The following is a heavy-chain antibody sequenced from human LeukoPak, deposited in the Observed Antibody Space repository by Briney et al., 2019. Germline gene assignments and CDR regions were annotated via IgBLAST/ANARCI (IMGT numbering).Heavy chain of an antibody. Sequence: GGSLRLSWAASGFTFSSYGMHWVRQAPGKGLQWVALIGFDGSSKYYVDSVKGRFTISRDNSKNTLYLQMNSLRAEDTAVYYCARDRAGFFDYWGQGTLVTVSS. J-gene: IGHJ4*02. D-gene: IGHD6-13*01. CDR2: IGFDGSSK. V-gene: IGHV3-33*01. CDR1: GFTFSSYG. CDR3: ARDRAGFFDY.